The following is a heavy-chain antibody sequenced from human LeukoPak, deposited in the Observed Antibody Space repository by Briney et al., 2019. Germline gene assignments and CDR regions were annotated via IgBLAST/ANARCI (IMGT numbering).Heavy chain of an antibody. CDR3: ARDEWGTTIFGAQKENDY. CDR1: GFTVSSNY. V-gene: IGHV3-66*01. CDR2: IYSGGST. Sequence: GGSLRLSCAASGFTVSSNYMSWVRQAPGKGLEWVSVIYSGGSTYYADSVKGRFTISRDNSKNTLYLQMNSLRAEDTAVYYCARDEWGTTIFGAQKENDYWGQGTLVTVSS. J-gene: IGHJ4*02. D-gene: IGHD3-3*01.